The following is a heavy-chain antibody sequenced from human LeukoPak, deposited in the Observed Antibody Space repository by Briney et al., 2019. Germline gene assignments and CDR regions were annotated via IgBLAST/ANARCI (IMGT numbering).Heavy chain of an antibody. V-gene: IGHV3-20*04. CDR3: ASRPRGYGDWDYFDY. CDR2: INWNGGST. CDR1: GFTFDDYG. Sequence: PGGPLRLSCAASGFTFDDYGMSWVRQAPGKGLEWVSGINWNGGSTGYADSVKGRFTISRDNAKNSLYLQMNSLRAEDTAVYYCASRPRGYGDWDYFDYWGQGTLVTVSS. J-gene: IGHJ4*02. D-gene: IGHD4-17*01.